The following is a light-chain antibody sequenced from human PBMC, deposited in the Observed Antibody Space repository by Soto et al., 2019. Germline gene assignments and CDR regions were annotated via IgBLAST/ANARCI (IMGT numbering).Light chain of an antibody. CDR2: GAS. CDR1: QSVSSN. CDR3: QQYNNWPYT. J-gene: IGKJ2*01. Sequence: TVKTQSPATLSVSPGERATLSCRASQSVSSNLAWYQQKPGQAPRLLIYGASTRATGIPARFSGSGSGTEFTLTFSSLQSEDFAVYYCQQYNNWPYTFGQGTKLEIK. V-gene: IGKV3-15*01.